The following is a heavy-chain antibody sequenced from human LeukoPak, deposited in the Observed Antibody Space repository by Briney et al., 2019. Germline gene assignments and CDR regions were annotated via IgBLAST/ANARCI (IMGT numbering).Heavy chain of an antibody. CDR1: GYTFTSYG. V-gene: IGHV1-18*01. D-gene: IGHD3-22*01. CDR2: ISAYNGNT. CDR3: ARDGHRRYYYESSDYRFDY. J-gene: IGHJ4*02. Sequence: GASVKVSCKASGYTFTSYGISWVRQAPGQGLEWMGWISAYNGNTNYVQKLQGRVTMTIDTSTSTVYMEVRSLRSDDTAVYYCARDGHRRYYYESSDYRFDYWGQGTLVTVSS.